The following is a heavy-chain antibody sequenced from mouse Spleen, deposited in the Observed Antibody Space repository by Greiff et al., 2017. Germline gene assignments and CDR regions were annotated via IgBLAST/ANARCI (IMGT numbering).Heavy chain of an antibody. D-gene: IGHD1-2*01. J-gene: IGHJ4*01. V-gene: IGHV1-7*01. Sequence: VQLQQSGAELAKPGASVKMSCKASGYTFTSYWMHWVKQRPGQGLEWIGYINPSTGYTEYNQKFKDKATLTADKSSSTAYMQLSSLTSEDSAVYYCARPIHYYGSSYYAMDYWGQGTSVTVSS. CDR2: INPSTGYT. CDR1: GYTFTSYW. CDR3: ARPIHYYGSSYYAMDY.